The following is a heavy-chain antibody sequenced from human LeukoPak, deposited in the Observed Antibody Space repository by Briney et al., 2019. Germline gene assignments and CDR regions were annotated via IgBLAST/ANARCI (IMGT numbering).Heavy chain of an antibody. V-gene: IGHV3-23*01. J-gene: IGHJ3*02. CDR2: ISGSGGST. CDR3: AKEGGYPKDAFDI. CDR1: GFAFSSYA. Sequence: GGSLRLSCAASGFAFSSYAMSWVRQAPGKGLEWVSAISGSGGSTYYADSVKGRFTISRDNSKNTLYLQMNSLRAGDTAVYYCAKEGGYPKDAFDIWGQGTMVTVSS. D-gene: IGHD6-19*01.